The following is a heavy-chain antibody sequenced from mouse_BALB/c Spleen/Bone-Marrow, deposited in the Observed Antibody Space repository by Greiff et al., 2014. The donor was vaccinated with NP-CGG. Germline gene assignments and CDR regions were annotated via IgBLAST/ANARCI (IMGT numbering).Heavy chain of an antibody. CDR1: GYTFTSYI. CDR3: ARGGGHYFDY. CDR2: INPYNDGT. V-gene: IGHV1-14*01. Sequence: LVESXPELVKPGASVKMSCKASGYTFTSYILHWVKQKPGQGLEWIGYINPYNDGTKYNEKFKGKATLTSDKFSSATYMELSSLTSEGSAVYYCARGGGHYFDYWGQGTTLTVSS. J-gene: IGHJ2*01.